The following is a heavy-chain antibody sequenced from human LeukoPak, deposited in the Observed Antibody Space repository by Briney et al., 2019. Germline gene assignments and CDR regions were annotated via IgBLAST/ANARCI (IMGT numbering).Heavy chain of an antibody. Sequence: SETLSLTCAVYGGSFSGYYWSWIRQPPGKGLEWIGEINHSGSTNYNPFLKSRVTISVDTSKNQFSLKLSSVTAADTAVYYCARVKYDILTGYYYMDVWGKGTTVTISS. CDR3: ARVKYDILTGYYYMDV. CDR2: INHSGST. D-gene: IGHD3-9*01. V-gene: IGHV4-34*01. J-gene: IGHJ6*03. CDR1: GGSFSGYY.